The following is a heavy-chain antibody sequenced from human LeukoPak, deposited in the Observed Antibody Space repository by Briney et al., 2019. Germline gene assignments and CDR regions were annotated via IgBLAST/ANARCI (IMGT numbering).Heavy chain of an antibody. CDR3: ARDGRIWGSGSYSLYFGY. CDR1: GYTFTSYA. CDR2: INAGNGNT. J-gene: IGHJ4*02. D-gene: IGHD3-10*01. Sequence: ASVKVSCKASGYTFTSYAMHWVRQAPGQRLEWMGWINAGNGNTKYSQKFQGRVTITRDTSASTAYMELSSLRSEDTAVYYCARDGRIWGSGSYSLYFGYWGQGTLVTVSS. V-gene: IGHV1-3*01.